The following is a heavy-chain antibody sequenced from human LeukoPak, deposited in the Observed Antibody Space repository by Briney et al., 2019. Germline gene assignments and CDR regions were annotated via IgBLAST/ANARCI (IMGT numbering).Heavy chain of an antibody. D-gene: IGHD4-17*01. CDR1: GFTFSSYG. CDR2: ISYDGINK. J-gene: IGHJ4*02. CDR3: ARDPRDGLYFGY. V-gene: IGHV3-30*03. Sequence: GGSLRLSCAASGFTFSSYGMHWVRQAPGKGLEWVALISYDGINKYYADSVKGRFTISRDNSKNTLYLQMNSLRAEDTAVYYCARDPRDGLYFGYWGQGTLVTVSS.